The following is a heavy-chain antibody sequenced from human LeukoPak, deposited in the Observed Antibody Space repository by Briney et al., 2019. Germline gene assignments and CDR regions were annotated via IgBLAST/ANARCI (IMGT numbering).Heavy chain of an antibody. CDR2: INPNSGGT. Sequence: ASVKVSCKASGYTFTGYYIHWVRQAPGQGLEWMGWINPNSGGTNYAQKFQGRVTMTRDTSISTAYMELSRLRSDDTAVYYCARALTVLRYFDWLLWGQGTLVTVSS. CDR3: ARALTVLRYFDWLL. J-gene: IGHJ4*02. V-gene: IGHV1-2*02. D-gene: IGHD3-9*01. CDR1: GYTFTGYY.